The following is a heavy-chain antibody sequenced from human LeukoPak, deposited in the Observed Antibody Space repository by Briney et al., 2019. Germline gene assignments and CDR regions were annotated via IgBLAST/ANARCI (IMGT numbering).Heavy chain of an antibody. Sequence: PSETLSLTCTVSGASIRSYYWSWVRLPPGKGLEWIGYVHYSGTTNYNPSLKSRVTMSVDMSKSHFSLKLSSVTAADTAVYFCAREGGRFYDTSAYSYFDYWGQGTLVTVSS. CDR1: GASIRSYY. J-gene: IGHJ4*01. CDR3: AREGGRFYDTSAYSYFDY. CDR2: VHYSGTT. D-gene: IGHD3-22*01. V-gene: IGHV4-59*01.